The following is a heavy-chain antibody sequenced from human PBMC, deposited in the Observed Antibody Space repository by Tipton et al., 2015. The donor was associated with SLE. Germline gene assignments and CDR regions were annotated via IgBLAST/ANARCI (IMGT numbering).Heavy chain of an antibody. J-gene: IGHJ4*02. Sequence: SLRLSCAASGFTFSNYWMSWVRQAPGKGLERVANLGQDGSEQDYVDSAKGRFTISRDNSKNTLFLQMNSLRAEGTAFYYCVKERRPVFGVVMWDHWGQGTLVTVSS. V-gene: IGHV3-7*03. CDR2: LGQDGSEQ. D-gene: IGHD3-3*01. CDR3: VKERRPVFGVVMWDH. CDR1: GFTFSNYW.